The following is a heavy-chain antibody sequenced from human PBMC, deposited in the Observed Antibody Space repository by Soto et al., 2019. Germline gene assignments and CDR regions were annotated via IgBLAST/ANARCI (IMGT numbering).Heavy chain of an antibody. D-gene: IGHD1-26*01. V-gene: IGHV3-48*02. Sequence: EVQLVESGGGLVQPGGSLRLSCAASGFTFSSYSMNWVRQAPGKGLEWVSYISSSSSTIYYADSVKGRFTISRDNAKNSLYLQMNSLRDEDTAVYYCEDVGATRVGDAFDIWGQGTMVTVSS. CDR3: EDVGATRVGDAFDI. CDR2: ISSSSSTI. CDR1: GFTFSSYS. J-gene: IGHJ3*02.